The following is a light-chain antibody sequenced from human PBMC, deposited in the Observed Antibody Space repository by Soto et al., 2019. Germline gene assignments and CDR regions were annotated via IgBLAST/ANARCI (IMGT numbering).Light chain of an antibody. Sequence: DLQMTQSPSSLSASVGDRVTITCRASQGISNYLAWYQQKPGKVPHLLIYAASTLQSGVPSRFSGSGSGTDFTLTISSLQPEDVATYYCQKYNSASFTFGPGTKVDIK. V-gene: IGKV1-27*01. J-gene: IGKJ3*01. CDR3: QKYNSASFT. CDR2: AAS. CDR1: QGISNY.